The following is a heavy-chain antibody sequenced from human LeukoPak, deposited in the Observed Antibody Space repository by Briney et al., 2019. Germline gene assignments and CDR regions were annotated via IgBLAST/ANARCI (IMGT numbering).Heavy chain of an antibody. V-gene: IGHV3-48*02. CDR2: ISSSSSTI. J-gene: IGHJ5*02. CDR3: ARGFRLMGDFWSGYSNWFDP. D-gene: IGHD3-3*01. CDR1: GFTFSSYS. Sequence: GGSLRLSCAASGFTFSSYSMNWVRQAPGKGLEWVSYISSSSSTIYYADSVKGRFTISRDNAKNSLYLQMNSLRDEDTAVYYCARGFRLMGDFWSGYSNWFDPWGQGTLVTVSS.